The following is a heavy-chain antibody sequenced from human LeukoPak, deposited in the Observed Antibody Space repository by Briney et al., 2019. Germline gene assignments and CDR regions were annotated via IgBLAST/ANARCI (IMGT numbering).Heavy chain of an antibody. CDR2: IYYSGST. Sequence: PSETLSLTCTVSGGSISSGDYYWSWIRQPPGKGLEWIGYIYYSGSTYYNPSLKSRVTISVDTSKNQFSLKLSSVTAADTAVYYCARRTIQHGDYGYWGQGTLVTVSS. D-gene: IGHD4-17*01. CDR3: ARRTIQHGDYGY. J-gene: IGHJ4*02. CDR1: GGSISSGDYY. V-gene: IGHV4-30-4*01.